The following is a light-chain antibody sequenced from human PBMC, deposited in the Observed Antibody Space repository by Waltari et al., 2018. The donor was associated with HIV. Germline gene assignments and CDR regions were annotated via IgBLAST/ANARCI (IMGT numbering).Light chain of an antibody. J-gene: IGLJ1*01. V-gene: IGLV3-25*03. Sequence: SNDLTQSSSVSVSPGQTARITCSGDALSTQYSYWYQHKPGQAPLLLIYKDTERPAETPERFAGSSSGTTATLTITGVQPEDEADYYCQSADISGTHLFVFAAGTKVTVL. CDR1: ALSTQY. CDR3: QSADISGTHLFV. CDR2: KDT.